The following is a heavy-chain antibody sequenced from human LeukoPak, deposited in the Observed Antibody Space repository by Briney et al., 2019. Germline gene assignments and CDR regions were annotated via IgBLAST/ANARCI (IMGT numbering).Heavy chain of an antibody. V-gene: IGHV3-48*01. CDR1: GFTFSSYS. Sequence: GGTLRLSCAASGFTFSSYSMNWVRQAPGKGLEWVSYISSSSSTIYYADSVKGRFTISRDNSKNTLYLQMNSLRAEDTAVYYCARGLPQFDPWGQGTLVTVSS. CDR2: ISSSSSTI. CDR3: ARGLPQFDP. J-gene: IGHJ5*02.